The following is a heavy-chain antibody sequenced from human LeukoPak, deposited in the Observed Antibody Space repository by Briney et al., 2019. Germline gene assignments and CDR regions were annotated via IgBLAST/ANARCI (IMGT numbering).Heavy chain of an antibody. V-gene: IGHV4-30-2*01. CDR3: AIRYYDFWSGFDY. CDR1: GGSISSGGYS. J-gene: IGHJ4*02. D-gene: IGHD3-3*01. Sequence: PSETLSLTCAVSGGSISSGGYSWSWIRQPPGKGLEWIGEINHSGSTNYNPSLKSRVTISVDTSKNQFSLKLSSVTAADTAVYYCAIRYYDFWSGFDYWGQGTLVTVSS. CDR2: INHSGST.